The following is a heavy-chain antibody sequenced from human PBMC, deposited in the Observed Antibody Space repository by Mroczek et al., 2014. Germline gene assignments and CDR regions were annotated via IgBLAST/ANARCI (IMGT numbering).Heavy chain of an antibody. CDR1: WVLQWLL. CDR2: INHSGST. Sequence: QVQLQHGAAGLLKPSGRPCPSPALSMWVLQWLLLELDPPAPRKGLEWIGEINHSGSTNYNPSLKSRVTISVDTSKNQFSLKLSSVTAADTAVYYCARGRYDFWSGYTGYYMDVWGKGTTVTVSS. CDR3: ARGRYDFWSGYTGYYMDV. D-gene: IGHD3-3*01. V-gene: IGHV4-34*01. J-gene: IGHJ6*03.